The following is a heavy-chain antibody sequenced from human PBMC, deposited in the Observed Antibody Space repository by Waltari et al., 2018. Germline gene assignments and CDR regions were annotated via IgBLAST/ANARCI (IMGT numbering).Heavy chain of an antibody. CDR1: GFPVSSNY. Sequence: EVQLVESGGGLIQPGGSLRLSCAASGFPVSSNYMSWVRQAPGKGLEWVSVIYSGGSTYYADSVKGRFTISRDNSKNTLYLQMNSLRAEDTAVYYCARAPYYDFWSGPLGYGMDVWGQGTTVTVSS. J-gene: IGHJ6*02. V-gene: IGHV3-53*01. CDR3: ARAPYYDFWSGPLGYGMDV. CDR2: IYSGGST. D-gene: IGHD3-3*01.